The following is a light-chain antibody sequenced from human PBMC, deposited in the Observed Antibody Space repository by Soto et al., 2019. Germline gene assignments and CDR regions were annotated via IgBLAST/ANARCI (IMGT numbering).Light chain of an antibody. CDR2: DAS. CDR1: QSVSGW. CDR3: LQDFSFPLT. J-gene: IGKJ4*01. Sequence: EIQMTHSPSTLSASVLDTVTFTFRASQSVSGWLAWYQQKPGEAPKLLIYDASALPRGVPSRFSGSGSDTVFTLTIDSLQPEDFATYYCLQDFSFPLTFGGGTKVDIK. V-gene: IGKV1-5*01.